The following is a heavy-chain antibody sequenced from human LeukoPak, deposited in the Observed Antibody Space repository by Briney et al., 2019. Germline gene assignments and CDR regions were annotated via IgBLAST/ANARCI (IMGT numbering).Heavy chain of an antibody. D-gene: IGHD3-22*01. CDR2: IYYSGST. CDR1: GGSISSYY. Sequence: SETLSLTCTVSGGSISSYYWSWIRHPPGKGLEWIGYIYYSGSTNYNPSLKSRVTISVDTSKNQFSLKLSSVTAADTAVYYCARPKIGWDVWGQGTTVTVSS. V-gene: IGHV4-59*08. J-gene: IGHJ6*02. CDR3: ARPKIGWDV.